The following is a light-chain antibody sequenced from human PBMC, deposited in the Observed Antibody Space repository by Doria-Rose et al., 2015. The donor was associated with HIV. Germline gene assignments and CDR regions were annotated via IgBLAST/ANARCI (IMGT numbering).Light chain of an antibody. V-gene: IGKV3-20*01. CDR3: QQYGTSRGT. Sequence: TQSPGTLSLSPGERATPPCRASQRVKSSYLAWYQQKPGQAPRLLIYDASTRATGIPDRFSGSGSGTDFTLTISRLEPEDVAVYYCQQYGTSRGTFGQGTRLEIK. J-gene: IGKJ5*01. CDR1: QRVKSSY. CDR2: DAS.